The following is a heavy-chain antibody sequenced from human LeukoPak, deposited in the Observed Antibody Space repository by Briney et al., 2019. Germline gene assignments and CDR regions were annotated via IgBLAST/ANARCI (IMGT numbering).Heavy chain of an antibody. V-gene: IGHV4-39*07. Sequence: SETLSLTCTVSGGSISSSSYYWGWIRQPPGKGLEWIGSIYHSGSTNYNPSLKSRVTISVDTSKNQFSLKLNSVTAADTAVYYCATGWSGYYWTTWGQGTLVAVSS. D-gene: IGHD3-3*01. CDR1: GGSISSSSYY. CDR2: IYHSGST. CDR3: ATGWSGYYWTT. J-gene: IGHJ5*02.